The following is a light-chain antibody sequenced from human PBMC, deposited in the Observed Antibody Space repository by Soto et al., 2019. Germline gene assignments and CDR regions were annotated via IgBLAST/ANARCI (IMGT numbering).Light chain of an antibody. Sequence: DIQMTQSPSSLSASVGDRVSISCRASQSISSCVNWYQQKAGKAPKLLIYGASTLQSGVPSRFSGSESGTEFTLTISSLQPEDFATYYCQQSYSNPPTFGGGTKVEIK. J-gene: IGKJ4*01. CDR2: GAS. CDR1: QSISSC. V-gene: IGKV1-39*01. CDR3: QQSYSNPPT.